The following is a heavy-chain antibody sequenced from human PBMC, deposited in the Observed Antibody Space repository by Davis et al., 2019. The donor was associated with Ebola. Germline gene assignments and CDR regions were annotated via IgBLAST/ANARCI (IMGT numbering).Heavy chain of an antibody. CDR1: GYSFTSYW. D-gene: IGHD5-12*01. J-gene: IGHJ2*01. CDR2: IYPGDSDT. Sequence: GESLKISCRGSGYSFTSYWIGWVRQMPGKGLEWMGIIYPGDSDTRYSPSFQGQVTISADKSINTAYLQWSSLKASDTAIYYCARHLWPRDAGYDHWYFDLWGRGTLVTVSS. CDR3: ARHLWPRDAGYDHWYFDL. V-gene: IGHV5-51*01.